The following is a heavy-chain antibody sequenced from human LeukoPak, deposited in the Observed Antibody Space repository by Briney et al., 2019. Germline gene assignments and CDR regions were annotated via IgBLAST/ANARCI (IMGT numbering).Heavy chain of an antibody. J-gene: IGHJ4*02. CDR2: ISAYNGNT. CDR3: ARDAYYYGSGTAQEDY. Sequence: ASVKVSCKASGYTFTNYGISWLRQAPGQGLAGMGWISAYNGNTNYAQKLQGRVTMTTDTSTSTAYMELRSLRSDDTAVYYCARDAYYYGSGTAQEDYWGQGTLVTVSS. V-gene: IGHV1-18*01. CDR1: GYTFTNYG. D-gene: IGHD3-10*01.